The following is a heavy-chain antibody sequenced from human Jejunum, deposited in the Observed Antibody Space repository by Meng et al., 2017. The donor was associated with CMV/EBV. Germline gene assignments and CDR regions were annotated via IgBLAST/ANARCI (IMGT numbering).Heavy chain of an antibody. J-gene: IGHJ4*02. D-gene: IGHD6-13*01. CDR1: GFTFSYYW. CDR2: IKEDGGEE. Sequence: SCVGSGFTFSYYWMSWARQAPGKGLECVANIKEDGGEEYYVDSVKGRFTISRDNAKNSLYLQMNSLRAEDTAVYYCARQAGTYWGQGTVVTVSS. CDR3: ARQAGTY. V-gene: IGHV3-7*01.